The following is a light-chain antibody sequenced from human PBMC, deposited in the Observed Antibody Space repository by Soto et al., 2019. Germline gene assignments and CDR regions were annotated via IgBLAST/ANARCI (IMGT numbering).Light chain of an antibody. J-gene: IGLJ2*01. CDR1: SSDVGGYNY. Sequence: QSALTQPRSVSGSPGQSVTISCTGTSSDVGGYNYVSWYQQHPGKAPKLMIYDVSKRPSGVPDRFSGSKSGNTASPTISGLQAEDEAAYYCCSYAGSYTYLFGGGTELTVL. V-gene: IGLV2-11*01. CDR2: DVS. CDR3: CSYAGSYTYL.